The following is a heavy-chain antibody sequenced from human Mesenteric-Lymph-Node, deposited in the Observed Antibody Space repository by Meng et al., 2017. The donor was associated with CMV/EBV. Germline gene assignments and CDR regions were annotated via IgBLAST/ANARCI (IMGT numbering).Heavy chain of an antibody. CDR1: GYTFTNSS. D-gene: IGHD3-10*01. Sequence: SCKASGYTFTNSSMHWVRQAPGQGLEWMGLIDPSGGSTRYPQKFQGRVTVTRDTSTSTVYMELSSLRSEDTAVYYCARALFYYGNDYWGHGTLVTVSS. J-gene: IGHJ4*01. V-gene: IGHV1-46*01. CDR2: IDPSGGST. CDR3: ARALFYYGNDY.